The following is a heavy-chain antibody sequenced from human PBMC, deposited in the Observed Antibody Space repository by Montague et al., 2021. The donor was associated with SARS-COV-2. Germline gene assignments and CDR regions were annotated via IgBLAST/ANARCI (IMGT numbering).Heavy chain of an antibody. CDR1: GASISSRSYY. CDR3: ATHPSSITIFGVVQGYYFDD. J-gene: IGHJ4*02. D-gene: IGHD3-3*01. Sequence: SETLSLTCTVSGASISSRSYYWGWIRQPPGKGLDWIGFKYYSGSTYYNPTLRSRVTISVDTSKNQFSLKLSSVTAADTAVYYCATHPSSITIFGVVQGYYFDDWGQGTLVTVSS. CDR2: KYYSGST. V-gene: IGHV4-39*01.